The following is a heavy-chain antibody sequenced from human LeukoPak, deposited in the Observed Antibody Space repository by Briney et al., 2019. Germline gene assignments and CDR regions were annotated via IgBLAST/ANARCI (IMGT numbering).Heavy chain of an antibody. CDR3: ARCRTTYDYVWGSYRPPDY. D-gene: IGHD3-16*02. CDR2: INHRGST. CDR1: GGSFSGYY. V-gene: IGHV4-34*01. Sequence: PSETLSLTCAVYGGSFSGYYWNSIRQPPGKGLEWIGEINHRGSTNYNPSLKSRVSISVDTSKNQFSLKLSSVTAADTAVYYCARCRTTYDYVWGSYRPPDYWGQGTLVTVSS. J-gene: IGHJ4*02.